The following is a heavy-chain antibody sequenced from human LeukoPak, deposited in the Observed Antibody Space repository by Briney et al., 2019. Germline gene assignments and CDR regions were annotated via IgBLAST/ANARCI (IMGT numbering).Heavy chain of an antibody. Sequence: PGGSLRLSCAASGFTFTDYSLTWVRQAPGRGLEWVSAITSSSSYIYYADSVKGRFTISRDNAKNSLFLQMNDLRAEDTAIYYCARIVDHGSGYFDYWGQGTLVTVSS. J-gene: IGHJ4*02. CDR1: GFTFTDYS. CDR2: ITSSSSYI. CDR3: ARIVDHGSGYFDY. V-gene: IGHV3-21*01. D-gene: IGHD1-26*01.